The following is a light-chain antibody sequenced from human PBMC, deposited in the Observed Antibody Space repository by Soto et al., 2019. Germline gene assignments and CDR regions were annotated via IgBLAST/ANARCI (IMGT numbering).Light chain of an antibody. Sequence: EIVLTQSPDTLSLSTGERATLSCRASQSVSSSYFAWYQQKPGQAPRLLIYGASIRATSIPDRFSGSGCGKNFTLIISRREPEDFAVYYYQQYGSSAVFTFGPGTKVDIK. V-gene: IGKV3-20*01. J-gene: IGKJ3*01. CDR1: QSVSSSY. CDR3: QQYGSSAVFT. CDR2: GAS.